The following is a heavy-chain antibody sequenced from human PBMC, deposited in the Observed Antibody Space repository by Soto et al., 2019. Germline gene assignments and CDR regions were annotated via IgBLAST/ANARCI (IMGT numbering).Heavy chain of an antibody. Sequence: PGGSLRLSCAASGFTFSSNGMHWVRQAPGKGLEWVAVIWHDGNKKYYGDSVRGRFTISRDNSKNTLYLEMNSLRAEDTAVYYCVVDTSGLLDYWGQGTQVTVCS. CDR1: GFTFSSNG. D-gene: IGHD3-22*01. J-gene: IGHJ4*02. CDR3: VVDTSGLLDY. CDR2: IWHDGNKK. V-gene: IGHV3-33*03.